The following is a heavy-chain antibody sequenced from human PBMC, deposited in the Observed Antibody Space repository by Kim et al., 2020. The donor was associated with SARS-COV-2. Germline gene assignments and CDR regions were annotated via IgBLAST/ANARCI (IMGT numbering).Heavy chain of an antibody. J-gene: IGHJ6*03. CDR1: GFTFSSYG. CDR2: IWYDGSNK. D-gene: IGHD4-17*01. CDR3: ARDRYGARYYYMDV. Sequence: GRSLRLSCAASGFTFSSYGMHWVRQAPGKGLEWVAVIWYDGSNKYYADSVKGRFTISRDNSKNTLYLQMNSPRAEDTAVYYCARDRYGARYYYMDVWGKGTTVTVSS. V-gene: IGHV3-33*01.